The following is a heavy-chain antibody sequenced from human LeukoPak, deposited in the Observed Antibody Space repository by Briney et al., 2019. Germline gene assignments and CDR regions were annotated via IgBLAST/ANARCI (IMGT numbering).Heavy chain of an antibody. V-gene: IGHV1-18*01. CDR1: GCTFINYG. J-gene: IGHJ4*02. CDR3: ARGLPPRRNYDSRGYYSYYFDY. Sequence: ASVKVSCKASGCTFINYGIIWVRQTPGQGLEWMGWISVYNGNTKYAQKFQGRVTMTTDTSTSTAYMELRSLRSDDTADYYCARGLPPRRNYDSRGYYSYYFDYWGQGTLVTVSS. CDR2: ISVYNGNT. D-gene: IGHD3-22*01.